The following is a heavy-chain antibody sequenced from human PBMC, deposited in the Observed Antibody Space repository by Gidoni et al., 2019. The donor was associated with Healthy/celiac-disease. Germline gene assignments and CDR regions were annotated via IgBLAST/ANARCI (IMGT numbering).Heavy chain of an antibody. Sequence: LESGGGLVQPGGSLRLSCAASGFTVSRYEMNWVRQAPGKGLEWVSYISSSGSTIYYADSVKGRFTISRDNAKNSLYLQMNSLRAEDTAVYYCVRDDLDFWSGSYNWFDPWGQGTLVTVSS. V-gene: IGHV3-48*03. CDR1: GFTVSRYE. D-gene: IGHD3-3*01. J-gene: IGHJ5*02. CDR3: VRDDLDFWSGSYNWFDP. CDR2: ISSSGSTI.